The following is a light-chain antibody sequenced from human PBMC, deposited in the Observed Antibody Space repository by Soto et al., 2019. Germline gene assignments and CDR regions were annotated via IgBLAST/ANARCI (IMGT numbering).Light chain of an antibody. CDR2: SAS. CDR3: LQHNTYPYT. Sequence: DIQMTQSPSSLSASVGDRVSITCRASQGIRNALGWYRQKPGKAPERLMCSASILQTGVPSRFSGSGSGTEFTLTIYSLQPEDFATYYCLQHNTYPYTFGQGTRLDIK. J-gene: IGKJ2*01. V-gene: IGKV1-17*01. CDR1: QGIRNA.